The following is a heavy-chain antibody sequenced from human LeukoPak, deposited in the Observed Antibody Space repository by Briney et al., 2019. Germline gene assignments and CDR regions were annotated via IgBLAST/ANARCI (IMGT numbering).Heavy chain of an antibody. CDR2: ISGSGGST. CDR3: ARDFRVYVSGSYYS. V-gene: IGHV3-23*01. CDR1: GFTFSSYA. D-gene: IGHD3-10*01. J-gene: IGHJ4*02. Sequence: GGSLRLSCAASGFTFSSYAMSWVRQAPGKGLEWVSAISGSGGSTYYAGSVKGRFTISRDNSKNTLYLQMNSLRAEDTALYYCARDFRVYVSGSYYSWGQGTLVTVSS.